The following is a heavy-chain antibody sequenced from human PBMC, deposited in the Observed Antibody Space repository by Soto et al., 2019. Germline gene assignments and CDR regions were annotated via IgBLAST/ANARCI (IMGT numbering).Heavy chain of an antibody. CDR2: IMPIFGRA. D-gene: IGHD6-19*01. V-gene: IGHV1-69*12. Sequence: QVQLVQSGAEVKKPGSSVKVSCKASGGTFSNYAFSWVRQAPGQGLEWLGGIMPIFGRADYAQKFRGCVTITADESTTTADMELSSLRSEDTAVYYCASWLKEAGIAENYYYRMDVWGQGTTVTVSS. J-gene: IGHJ6*02. CDR3: ASWLKEAGIAENYYYRMDV. CDR1: GGTFSNYA.